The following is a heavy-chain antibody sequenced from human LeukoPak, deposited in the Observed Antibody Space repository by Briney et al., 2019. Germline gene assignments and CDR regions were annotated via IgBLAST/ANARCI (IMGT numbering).Heavy chain of an antibody. Sequence: GGSLRLSCAASGFTFSSSAMSWVRQAPGKGLEWVSSISGSGSGGSTYYAGSVKGRFNISRDNAKNSLHLQMNSLRAEDTAVYYCASRFSGNYYYYMDVWGKGTTVTISS. J-gene: IGHJ6*03. CDR2: ISGSGSGGST. CDR3: ASRFSGNYYYYMDV. D-gene: IGHD1-26*01. CDR1: GFTFSSSA. V-gene: IGHV3-23*01.